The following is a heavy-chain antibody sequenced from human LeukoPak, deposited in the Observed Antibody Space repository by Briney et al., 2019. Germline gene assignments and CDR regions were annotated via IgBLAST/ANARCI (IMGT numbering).Heavy chain of an antibody. CDR1: GVSISSYY. V-gene: IGHV4-4*07. CDR2: VYTSVTT. CDR3: ARRSPLNAFDI. J-gene: IGHJ3*02. Sequence: PSETLSLTCTVSGVSISSYYWSWIRQPAGKGLEWIGRVYTSVTTNYNPSLKGRVTMSVDTSKNQFSLKLSSVTAADTAVYYCARRSPLNAFDIWGQGTMVTVSS.